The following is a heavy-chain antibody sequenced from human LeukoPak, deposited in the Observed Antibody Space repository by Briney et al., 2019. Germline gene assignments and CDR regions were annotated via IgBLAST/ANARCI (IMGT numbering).Heavy chain of an antibody. CDR2: IYYSGST. CDR1: GGSVSSSF. D-gene: IGHD4-17*01. CDR3: ARVGPTDDYGDSHDAFDI. J-gene: IGHJ3*02. Sequence: SETLSLTCSVSGGSVSSSFWSWIRQPPGEGLGWIGHIYYSGSTNYNPSLKSRVTVSVDTSKNHFSLKVTSVTAADTAVYYCARVGPTDDYGDSHDAFDIWGQGTLVAVSS. V-gene: IGHV4-59*02.